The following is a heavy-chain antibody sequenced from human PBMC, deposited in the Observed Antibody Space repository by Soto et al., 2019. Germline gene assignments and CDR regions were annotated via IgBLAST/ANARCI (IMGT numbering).Heavy chain of an antibody. V-gene: IGHV1-58*01. CDR1: GFTFTNSA. D-gene: IGHD1-26*01. J-gene: IGHJ4*02. CDR3: ASGTSVGPTEY. CDR2: IVVGSGNT. Sequence: QMQLVQSGPEVKKPGTSVKVSCTASGFTFTNSAVQWVRQARGQRLEWIGWIVVGSGNTNYAQKFQERVTITRDMSTSTACMDLSSLRSEDTAVYYCASGTSVGPTEYWGQGTLVTVSS.